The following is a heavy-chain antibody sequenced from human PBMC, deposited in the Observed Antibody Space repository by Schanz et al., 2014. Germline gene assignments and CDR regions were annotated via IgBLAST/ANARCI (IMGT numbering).Heavy chain of an antibody. CDR2: ISGSGDTA. CDR3: VRDSYFEFDY. D-gene: IGHD3-10*01. J-gene: IGHJ4*02. Sequence: EVKMVESGGGLVQPGGSLRLSCAASGFIFSSYAMRWVRQAPGKGLEWVSIISGSGDTAYYADSVKGRFTMSRDNAKISVYLQMNNLRAEDTAVYYCVRDSYFEFDYWGQGTLVTVSS. CDR1: GFIFSSYA. V-gene: IGHV3-23*04.